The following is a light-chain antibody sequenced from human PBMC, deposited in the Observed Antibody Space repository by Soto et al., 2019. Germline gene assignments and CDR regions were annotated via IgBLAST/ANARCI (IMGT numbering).Light chain of an antibody. CDR3: QQYGRSPHT. J-gene: IGKJ2*01. CDR1: RCVDNDY. Sequence: IVFTQSPGTLSLSPGERATLSCRARRCVDNDYLAWYQQKPGQVPRLLIYGASTRATGVPDRFSRSGSGTDFSLTLRRLEPEDFAVYYCQQYGRSPHTLGRETKLEIK. CDR2: GAS. V-gene: IGKV3-20*01.